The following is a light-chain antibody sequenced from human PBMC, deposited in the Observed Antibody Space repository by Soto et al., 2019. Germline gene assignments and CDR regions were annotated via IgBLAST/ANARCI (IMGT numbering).Light chain of an antibody. Sequence: DIVLTQTPLSSPVTLGQPASISCRSSQSLVHSDGNTYLNWLQQRPGQPPRLLIYEVSNRFSGVPDRCSGSGAGTDFTLEISRVEAGDVGVYYCMQTTQLPLTFGGGTKVEIK. CDR3: MQTTQLPLT. V-gene: IGKV2-24*01. J-gene: IGKJ4*01. CDR1: QSLVHSDGNTY. CDR2: EVS.